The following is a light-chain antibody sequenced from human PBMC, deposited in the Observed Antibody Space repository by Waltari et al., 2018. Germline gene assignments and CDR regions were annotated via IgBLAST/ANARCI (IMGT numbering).Light chain of an antibody. CDR2: GAS. Sequence: DIVLTQSPGTLSLSPGERATLSCRAGQSVSSGYLAWYQQKHGQTPRLLIYGASSRATGIPDRFSGSGSGTDFTLTINRLEPEDSGVYYCQQYGSSPPLTFGGGTKVEI. J-gene: IGKJ4*01. V-gene: IGKV3-20*01. CDR3: QQYGSSPPLT. CDR1: QSVSSGY.